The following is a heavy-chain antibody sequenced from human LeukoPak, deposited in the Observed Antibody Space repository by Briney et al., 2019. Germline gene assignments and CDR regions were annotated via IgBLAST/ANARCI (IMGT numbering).Heavy chain of an antibody. CDR2: IKQDGSEK. Sequence: GGSLRLSCAASGFTFSSYWMSWVRQAPGKGLEWVANIKQDGSEKYYVDSVKGRFTISRDNAKNSLYLQMNSLRAEDTAVYYCAREATGFWSGYYEYWGQGTLVTVSS. CDR3: AREATGFWSGYYEY. J-gene: IGHJ4*02. V-gene: IGHV3-7*01. CDR1: GFTFSSYW. D-gene: IGHD3-3*01.